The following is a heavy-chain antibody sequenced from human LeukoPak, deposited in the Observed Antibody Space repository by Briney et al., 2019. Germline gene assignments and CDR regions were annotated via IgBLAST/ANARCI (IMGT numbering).Heavy chain of an antibody. V-gene: IGHV3-23*01. CDR3: AKGHTDYGTGFDL. CDR1: GFTFSTYA. D-gene: IGHD3-16*01. J-gene: IGHJ4*02. Sequence: GGSLRLSCVASGFTFSTYAMSWVRQAPGKGLEWVSIVSGGGVNTYYVDSVRGRFTISRDNSKNTLYLQMNSLRVEDTAVYYCAKGHTDYGTGFDLWGQGTLLIVSS. CDR2: VSGGGVNT.